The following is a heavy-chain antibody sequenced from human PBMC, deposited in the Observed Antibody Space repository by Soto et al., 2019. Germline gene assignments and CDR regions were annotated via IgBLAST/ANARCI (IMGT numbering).Heavy chain of an antibody. V-gene: IGHV3-15*01. Sequence: GCRGLSCSASECTFANAWISWVRQAPGKGLEWVGRIKSKADGGTTDYAAPVKGRFTISRDESQNTLYLQMNSLKTEDTAVYYCTSLYYGHWGQGTLVTVYS. J-gene: IGHJ4*02. D-gene: IGHD3-16*02. CDR3: TSLYYGH. CDR1: ECTFANAW. CDR2: IKSKADGGTT.